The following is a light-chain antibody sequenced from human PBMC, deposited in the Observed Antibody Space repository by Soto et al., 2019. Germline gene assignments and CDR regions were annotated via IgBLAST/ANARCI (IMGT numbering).Light chain of an antibody. CDR1: RSNIGRNT. J-gene: IGLJ3*02. CDR2: SND. V-gene: IGLV1-44*01. Sequence: QSVLTQPPSASGTPGQRVTISCSGGRSNIGRNTVNWFQHLPGTAPKLLTNSNDQRPSGVPDRFSGSKSGTSASPAISGLQSEDEGDYYCVTWDDSLKGVVFGGGTKVTVL. CDR3: VTWDDSLKGVV.